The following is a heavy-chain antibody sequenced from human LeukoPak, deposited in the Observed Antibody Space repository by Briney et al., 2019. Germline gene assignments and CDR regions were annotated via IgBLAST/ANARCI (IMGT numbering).Heavy chain of an antibody. D-gene: IGHD6-13*01. CDR2: ISSSSSYI. V-gene: IGHV3-21*01. Sequence: GGSLRLSCAASGFTFSSYSMNWVRQAPGKGLEWVSSISSSSSYIYYADSVKGRFTISRDNAKNSLYLQMNSLRAEDTAVYYCARDLSSSGTYYCDYWGQGTLVTDSS. CDR1: GFTFSSYS. J-gene: IGHJ4*02. CDR3: ARDLSSSGTYYCDY.